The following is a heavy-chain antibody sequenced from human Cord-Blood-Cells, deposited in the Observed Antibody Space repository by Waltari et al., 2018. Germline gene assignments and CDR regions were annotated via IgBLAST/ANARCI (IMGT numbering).Heavy chain of an antibody. CDR3: AKDWNRIAARPWYYFDY. CDR2: ISGRGGRT. CDR1: GFTFSSYA. J-gene: IGHJ4*02. V-gene: IGHV3-23*01. Sequence: EVQLLESGGGLVQPGGSLRLSCAASGFTFSSYAMIWVRQAPGKGLEWCSAISGRGGRTYYADSVKGRFTISRDNSKNTLYLKMNSLRAEDTAVYYCAKDWNRIAARPWYYFDYWGQGTLVTVSS. D-gene: IGHD6-6*01.